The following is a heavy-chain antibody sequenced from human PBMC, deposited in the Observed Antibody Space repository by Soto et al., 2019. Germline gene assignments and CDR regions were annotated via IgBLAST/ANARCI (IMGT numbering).Heavy chain of an antibody. CDR3: ARGGGSDSFDY. CDR1: GASITFGGYS. J-gene: IGHJ4*02. Sequence: SETLSLTCTVSGASITFGGYSWSWIRQTPGKGLEWIGYINHLETTFYNPSFESRLTLSIDRAKSQFSLKLHSMSAADRAVYFCARGGGSDSFDYWGQGILVTVSS. D-gene: IGHD1-26*01. V-gene: IGHV4-30-2*01. CDR2: INHLETT.